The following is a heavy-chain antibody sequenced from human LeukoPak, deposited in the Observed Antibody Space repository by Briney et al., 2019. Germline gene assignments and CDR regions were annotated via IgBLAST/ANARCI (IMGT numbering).Heavy chain of an antibody. CDR3: ASGHYADYD. CDR1: EITFSDFW. J-gene: IGHJ4*02. CDR2: IKKDGSEE. D-gene: IGHD4-17*01. Sequence: PGGSLRLSCSVSEITFSDFWMNWVRQAPGKGLEWVASIKKDGSEENYVDSVRGRFTISRDNAQNSLYLQMNSLRDEDTAVYYCASGHYADYDWGQGTLVTVSS. V-gene: IGHV3-7*01.